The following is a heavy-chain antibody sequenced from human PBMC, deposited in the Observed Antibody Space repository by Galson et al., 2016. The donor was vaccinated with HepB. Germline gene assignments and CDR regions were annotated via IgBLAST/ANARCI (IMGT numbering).Heavy chain of an antibody. CDR1: GFRFSGHG. D-gene: IGHD1-14*01. CDR2: ISDDGIRK. V-gene: IGHV3-30*03. CDR3: ARERTGSSSLDY. Sequence: SLRLSCATSGFRFSGHGMHWVRQAPGKGLQWVAVISDDGIRKYYADSVRGRFIISRDYFKDTVYLQMNSLRPEDTAFYYCARERTGSSSLDYWGQGALVTVPS. J-gene: IGHJ4*01.